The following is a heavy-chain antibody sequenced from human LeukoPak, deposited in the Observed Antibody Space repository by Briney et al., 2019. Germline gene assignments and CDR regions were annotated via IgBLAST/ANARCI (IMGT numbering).Heavy chain of an antibody. V-gene: IGHV3-9*01. Sequence: GGFLRLSCAGSGFIFNNYAMHWVRQPPGKGLEWVSGISWDSGTIDYADSVRGRFTISRDNAKNSLYLQMDSLRVEDTAFYYCAKDNRRHYTSGPNPDSLHWGQGTLVTVSS. CDR2: ISWDSGTI. CDR1: GFIFNNYA. J-gene: IGHJ4*02. CDR3: AKDNRRHYTSGPNPDSLH. D-gene: IGHD6-19*01.